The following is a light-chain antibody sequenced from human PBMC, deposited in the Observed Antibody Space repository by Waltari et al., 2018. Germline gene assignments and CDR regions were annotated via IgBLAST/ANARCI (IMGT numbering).Light chain of an antibody. Sequence: DIVMTQSPLSLPVTPGEPASISCRSSQSLLHSSGYNYLDWYLQKPGQPPQLLSYLGSNRASGVPDRVSGSGSGTDFTLKISRVEAEDVGVYYCMQVLQTPPTFGQGTRLEI. V-gene: IGKV2-28*01. CDR3: MQVLQTPPT. CDR2: LGS. CDR1: QSLLHSSGYNY. J-gene: IGKJ2*01.